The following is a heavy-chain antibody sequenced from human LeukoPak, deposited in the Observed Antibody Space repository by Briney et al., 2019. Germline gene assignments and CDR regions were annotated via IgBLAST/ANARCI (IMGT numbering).Heavy chain of an antibody. D-gene: IGHD3-16*02. Sequence: ASVKVSCKASGYTFTSYGISWVRQAPGQGLEWMGWISAYNGNTNYAQKLQGRVTMTTDTSTSTAYMELRSLRSDGTAVYYCARQGYDYVWGSYRNDNFDYWGQGTLVTVSS. V-gene: IGHV1-18*01. CDR1: GYTFTSYG. CDR2: ISAYNGNT. CDR3: ARQGYDYVWGSYRNDNFDY. J-gene: IGHJ4*02.